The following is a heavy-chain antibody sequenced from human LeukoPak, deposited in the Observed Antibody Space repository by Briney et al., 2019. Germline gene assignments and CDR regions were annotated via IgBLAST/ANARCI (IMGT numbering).Heavy chain of an antibody. CDR2: IYYSGST. D-gene: IGHD5-18*01. V-gene: IGHV4-59*01. CDR3: ARYLSNGYVEYFDY. J-gene: IGHJ4*02. Sequence: PSETLSLTCTVSGGSISSYYWSWIRQPPGKGLEWIGYIYYSGSTNYNPSLKSRVTISVDTSNNQFSLKLSSVPAADTAVYYCARYLSNGYVEYFDYWGQGTLVTVSS. CDR1: GGSISSYY.